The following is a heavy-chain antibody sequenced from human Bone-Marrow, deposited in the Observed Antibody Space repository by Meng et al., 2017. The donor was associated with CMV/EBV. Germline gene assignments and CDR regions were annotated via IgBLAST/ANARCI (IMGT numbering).Heavy chain of an antibody. Sequence: QGHLQQWGAGLLQPSATLSPTCGVYGAPFSGYWSWVRQPPGKGLEWIGEITHSGSTNYNVSLKSRVTISIDTSKNQFSLKLSSVTATDTAVYYCAPGFRSWSGSYSSWGQGTLVTVSS. CDR2: ITHSGST. CDR1: GAPFSGY. V-gene: IGHV4-34*01. CDR3: APGFRSWSGSYSS. D-gene: IGHD1-26*01. J-gene: IGHJ4*02.